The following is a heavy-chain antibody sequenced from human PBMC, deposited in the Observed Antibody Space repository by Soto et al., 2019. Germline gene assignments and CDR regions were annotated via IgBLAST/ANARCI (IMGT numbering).Heavy chain of an antibody. V-gene: IGHV1-69*06. CDR3: ARDRSSSGYNWSFDFDS. Sequence: QVQLVQSGAEVRKPGSSVKVSCKASGGTFTTYDISWVRQAPGQGLEWMGGIIPLFDATKYAQKFHGRVTITADKFTGTAYLELSRLRSEDTAMYYCARDRSSSGYNWSFDFDSWGQGTLVTVSS. J-gene: IGHJ4*02. CDR2: IIPLFDAT. CDR1: GGTFTTYD. D-gene: IGHD1-1*01.